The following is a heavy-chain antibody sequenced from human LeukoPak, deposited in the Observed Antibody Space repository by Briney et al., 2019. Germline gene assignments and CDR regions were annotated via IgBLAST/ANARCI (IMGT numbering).Heavy chain of an antibody. D-gene: IGHD6-19*01. J-gene: IGHJ1*01. Sequence: ASVKVSCKASGYTFTSYGISWVRQAPGQGLEWMGWISAYNGNTNYAQKLQGRVTMTTDTSTSTAYMELRSLRSEDTAVYYCARDGNPAVAGLLPYFQHWGQGTLVTVSS. CDR2: ISAYNGNT. CDR1: GYTFTSYG. V-gene: IGHV1-18*01. CDR3: ARDGNPAVAGLLPYFQH.